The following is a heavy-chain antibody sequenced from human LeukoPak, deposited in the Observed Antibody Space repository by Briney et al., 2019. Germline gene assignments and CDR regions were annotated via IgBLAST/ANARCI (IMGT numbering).Heavy chain of an antibody. CDR3: ATGYSSSYRIDY. CDR1: GYTFTNYY. D-gene: IGHD6-6*01. J-gene: IGHJ4*02. Sequence: ASVKVSCKASGYTFTNYYMHWVRQAPGQGLEWMGIINPSGGTTSDAQRFPGRVTMTTDISTSTISLELSSRTSEETTVYYCATGYSSSYRIDYSGQGTLVTVSS. CDR2: INPSGGTT. V-gene: IGHV1-46*03.